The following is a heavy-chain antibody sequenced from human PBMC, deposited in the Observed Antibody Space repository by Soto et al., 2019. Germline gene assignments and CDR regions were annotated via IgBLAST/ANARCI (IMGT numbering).Heavy chain of an antibody. Sequence: GESLKISCKGSGYSFTSYWIGWVRQMPGKGLEWMGRIDPSDSYTNYSPSFQGHVTISADKSISTAYLQWSSLKASDTAMYYFARHKGGSSSAHYYYYYGMDVWGQGTTVTVSS. CDR1: GYSFTSYW. CDR3: ARHKGGSSSAHYYYYYGMDV. CDR2: IDPSDSYT. D-gene: IGHD1-26*01. J-gene: IGHJ6*02. V-gene: IGHV5-10-1*01.